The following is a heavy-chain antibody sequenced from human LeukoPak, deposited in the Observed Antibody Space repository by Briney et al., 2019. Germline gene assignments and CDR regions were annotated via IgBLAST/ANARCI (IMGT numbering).Heavy chain of an antibody. CDR2: IRSKTYGGGI. Sequence: PGRPLRLSCTTSGFTFGDHGLSWFRRGPGKGLEWVGFIRSKTYGGGIEYAASVKGRFTISRDDSKSIAYLQMNSLKTEDTAVYYCARAPYYDFILDYWGQGTLVTVSS. CDR1: GFTFGDHG. J-gene: IGHJ4*02. D-gene: IGHD3-3*01. V-gene: IGHV3-49*03. CDR3: ARAPYYDFILDY.